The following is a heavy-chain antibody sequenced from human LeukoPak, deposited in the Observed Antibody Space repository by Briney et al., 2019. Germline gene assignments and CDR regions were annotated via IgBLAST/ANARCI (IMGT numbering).Heavy chain of an antibody. D-gene: IGHD3-10*01. CDR2: INHSGST. V-gene: IGHV4-38-2*02. J-gene: IGHJ5*02. CDR1: GFSISSGYY. Sequence: SETLSLSCTVSGFSISSGYYWGWIRQPPGKGLEWIGIINHSGSTNYNPSLKSRVTISVATSKNQFSLKLSSVTAADTAVYYCARLMDYYGSGSYAWGQGTLVTVSS. CDR3: ARLMDYYGSGSYA.